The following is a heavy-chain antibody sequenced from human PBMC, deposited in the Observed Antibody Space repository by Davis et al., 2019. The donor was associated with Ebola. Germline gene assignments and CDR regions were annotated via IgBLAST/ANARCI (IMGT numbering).Heavy chain of an antibody. CDR2: ISYDGSNK. Sequence: GGSLRLSCAASGFTFSSYGMHWVRQAPGKGLEWVAVISYDGSNKYYADSVKGRFTISRDISKNTLYLQMNSLRAEDTAVYYCARDRTYYYYGMDVWGQGTTVTVSS. J-gene: IGHJ6*02. CDR1: GFTFSSYG. V-gene: IGHV3-30*03. CDR3: ARDRTYYYYGMDV.